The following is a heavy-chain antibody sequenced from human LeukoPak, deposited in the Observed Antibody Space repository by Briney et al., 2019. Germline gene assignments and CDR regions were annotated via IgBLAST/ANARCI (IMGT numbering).Heavy chain of an antibody. CDR2: INHSGST. CDR3: ARGPRLFGVVPRYFDY. V-gene: IGHV4-34*01. CDR1: GGSFSGYY. Sequence: SETLSLTCAVYGGSFSGYYWSWIRQPPGKGLEWIGEINHSGSTNYNPSLKRRVTISVDTSKNQFSLKLSSVTAADTAVYYCARGPRLFGVVPRYFDYWGQGTLVTVSS. D-gene: IGHD3-3*01. J-gene: IGHJ4*02.